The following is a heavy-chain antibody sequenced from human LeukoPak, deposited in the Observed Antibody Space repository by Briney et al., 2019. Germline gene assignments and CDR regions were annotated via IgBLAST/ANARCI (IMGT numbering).Heavy chain of an antibody. CDR2: MNPDSTNT. CDR3: ARVPSLGYCSGGSCYRFDH. V-gene: IGHV1-8*01. J-gene: IGHJ4*02. CDR1: GYTFASYD. Sequence: ASVKVSCKASGYTFASYDINWVRQAPGQGLEWMGWMNPDSTNTGYAQKFQGRVTMTRDTPMSTAYMELSSLTSEDAAVYYCARVPSLGYCSGGSCYRFDHWGQGTLVAVSS. D-gene: IGHD2-15*01.